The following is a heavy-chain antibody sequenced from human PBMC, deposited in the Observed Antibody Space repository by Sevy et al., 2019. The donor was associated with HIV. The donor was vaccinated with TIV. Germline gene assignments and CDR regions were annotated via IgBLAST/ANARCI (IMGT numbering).Heavy chain of an antibody. CDR2: IRGKAHGGTT. V-gene: IGHV3-49*03. J-gene: IGHJ4*02. D-gene: IGHD3-9*01. Sequence: GGSLRLSCTASGFTFADYGMGWFRQAPGKGLEWVGFIRGKAHGGTTEYAASVKGRFTISRDDSKSIAYLQMNSLKNEDTAVYFCSRNGEDYYDILTGQFNFDYWGQGALVTVSS. CDR3: SRNGEDYYDILTGQFNFDY. CDR1: GFTFADYG.